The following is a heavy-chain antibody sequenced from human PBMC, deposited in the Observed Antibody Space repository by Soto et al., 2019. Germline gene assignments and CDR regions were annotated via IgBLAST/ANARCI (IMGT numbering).Heavy chain of an antibody. D-gene: IGHD3-22*01. J-gene: IGHJ5*02. CDR2: ISSSSSYI. CDR1: GFTFSSYS. Sequence: GGSLRLSCAASGFTFSSYSMNWVRQAPGKGLEWVSSISSSSSYIYYADSVKGRFTISRDNAKNSLYLQMNSLRAEDTAVYYCASXESFVHYYYDSSGYYPAWGQGTLVTVSS. V-gene: IGHV3-21*01. CDR3: ASXESFVHYYYDSSGYYPA.